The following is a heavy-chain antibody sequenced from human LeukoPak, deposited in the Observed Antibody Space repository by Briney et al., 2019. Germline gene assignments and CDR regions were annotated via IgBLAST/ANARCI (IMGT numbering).Heavy chain of an antibody. J-gene: IGHJ4*02. Sequence: GGSLRLSCAASGFTFSNYTMNCVLQAPGKGLEWVSYISSTSSTVYYADSVKGRFTVSRDNAENSLYLQMNSLRDEDTAMFYCARVGDGYSVNYFDYWDQGTLVTVSS. CDR3: ARVGDGYSVNYFDY. CDR1: GFTFSNYT. D-gene: IGHD5-24*01. CDR2: ISSTSSTV. V-gene: IGHV3-48*02.